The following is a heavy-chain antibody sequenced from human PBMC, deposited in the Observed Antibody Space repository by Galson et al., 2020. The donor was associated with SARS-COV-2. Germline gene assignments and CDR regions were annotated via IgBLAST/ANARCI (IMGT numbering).Heavy chain of an antibody. Sequence: GRTYMSGSSNYNPSLQSRVTISVDTAKNHFSLKLTSVSAADTAVYYCARGRTTAAHPLDWFDPWGQGALVTVSS. J-gene: IGHJ5*02. V-gene: IGHV4-61*02. CDR3: ARGRTTAAHPLDWFDP. CDR2: TYMSGSS. D-gene: IGHD6-25*01.